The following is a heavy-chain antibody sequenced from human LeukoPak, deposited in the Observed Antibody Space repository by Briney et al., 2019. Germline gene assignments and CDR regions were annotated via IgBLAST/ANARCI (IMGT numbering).Heavy chain of an antibody. D-gene: IGHD1-26*01. CDR3: ARVGSTPDQFDY. CDR2: INYSGYT. J-gene: IGHJ4*02. CDR1: GASFGRYS. V-gene: IGHV4-34*01. Sequence: SETLSLTCAVYGASFGRYSWSWIRQSPEKGLEWIGEINYSGYTKYNPSLKSRVTMSVDTSKNQFSLNLTSVTAADTAVYYCARVGSTPDQFDYWGQGTQATVSS.